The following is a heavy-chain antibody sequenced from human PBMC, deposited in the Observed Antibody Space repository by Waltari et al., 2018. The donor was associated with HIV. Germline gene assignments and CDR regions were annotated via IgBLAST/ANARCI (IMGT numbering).Heavy chain of an antibody. D-gene: IGHD5-18*01. CDR3: ARGPGGYSYGRLYYFDY. Sequence: QVQLQQWGAGLLKPSATLSLTCAVYGGSFSGYYWSWIRRPPGKGLEWIGEINHSGRTNYNPSLKRRGTISVDTSKNQFSLKLSSVTAAGTAVYYCARGPGGYSYGRLYYFDYWGQGTLVTVSS. J-gene: IGHJ4*02. CDR2: INHSGRT. CDR1: GGSFSGYY. V-gene: IGHV4-34*01.